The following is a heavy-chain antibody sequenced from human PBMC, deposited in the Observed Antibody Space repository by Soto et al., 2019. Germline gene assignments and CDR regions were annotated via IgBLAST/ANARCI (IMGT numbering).Heavy chain of an antibody. CDR1: GNRFTSYA. J-gene: IGHJ4*02. D-gene: IGHD2-2*03. V-gene: IGHV1-18*01. Sequence: QVQLVQSGPEVKKPGASVTVSCKASGNRFTSYAFSWVRQAPGQGLEWMGWISPYSGNTKYSQNVQGRITMTADTSTSTAYLELRSLRSDVTVVYYCAVGYCGMTTCLKVAGYSFDFWGQGTLLIVSS. CDR2: ISPYSGNT. CDR3: AVGYCGMTTCLKVAGYSFDF.